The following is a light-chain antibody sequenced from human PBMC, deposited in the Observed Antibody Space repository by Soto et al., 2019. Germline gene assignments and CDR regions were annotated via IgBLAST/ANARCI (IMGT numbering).Light chain of an antibody. CDR3: QQYNTYCT. Sequence: VXXXCRASQSISPWLAWYQQKPGKAPKLLIYDVSRLEGGVPSRFSGSGSGTEFTLTINSLHPDDSATYYCQQYNTYCTFGQGTKVDI. CDR2: DVS. J-gene: IGKJ1*01. CDR1: QSISPW. V-gene: IGKV1-5*01.